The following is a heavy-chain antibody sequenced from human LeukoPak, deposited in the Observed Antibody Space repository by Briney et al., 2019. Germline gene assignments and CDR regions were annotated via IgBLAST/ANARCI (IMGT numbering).Heavy chain of an antibody. CDR3: AKDPYGSGSYSWFDP. CDR2: IKQDGSEK. CDR1: GFTFSSYW. J-gene: IGHJ5*02. Sequence: GGSLRLSCAASGFTFSSYWMSWVRQAPGKGLEWVANIKQDGSEKYYVDSVKGRFTISRDNSKNTLYLQMNSLRAEDTAVYYCAKDPYGSGSYSWFDPWGQGTLVTVSS. D-gene: IGHD3-10*01. V-gene: IGHV3-7*03.